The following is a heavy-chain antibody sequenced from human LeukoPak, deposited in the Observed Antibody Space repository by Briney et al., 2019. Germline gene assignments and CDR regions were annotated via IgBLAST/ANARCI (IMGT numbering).Heavy chain of an antibody. CDR2: IFPDDSDT. Sequence: GESLKISCKGSGYSFNNYWIGWVRQMPGKGLEWMGIIFPDDSDTTYSPSFEGQVTISADRSISTAYLQWSSLKASDTAVYYCARHVGKYYDSSGYPDYWGQGTLVTVSS. D-gene: IGHD3-22*01. CDR3: ARHVGKYYDSSGYPDY. J-gene: IGHJ4*02. V-gene: IGHV5-51*01. CDR1: GYSFNNYW.